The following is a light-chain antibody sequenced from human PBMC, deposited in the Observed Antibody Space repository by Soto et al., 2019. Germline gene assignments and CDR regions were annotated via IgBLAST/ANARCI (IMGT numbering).Light chain of an antibody. Sequence: QSVLTQPPSVSGAPGPRITISCTGSSSNIGAGYDVHWYQQVPGTAPKLLIYGNNNRPSGVPDRFSGSKSGTSASLAITGLQAEDEADYYCQSYDSSLSGSVFGGGTQLTVL. V-gene: IGLV1-40*01. CDR2: GNN. J-gene: IGLJ7*01. CDR1: SSNIGAGYD. CDR3: QSYDSSLSGSV.